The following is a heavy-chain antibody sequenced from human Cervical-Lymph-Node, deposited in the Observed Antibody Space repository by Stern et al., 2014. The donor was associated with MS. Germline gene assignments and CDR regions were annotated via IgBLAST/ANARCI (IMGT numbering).Heavy chain of an antibody. D-gene: IGHD4-17*01. CDR3: AKDWEYDGDIGWYSDV. Sequence: QVQLVESGGGVVQPGRSLRVSCAASGFDFSHYGMNWVRQAPGKGLEWVAFLSYDVSTNYYADSVKGRFTISRDNSNDMVYLQMDSLRTEDTAVYYCAKDWEYDGDIGWYSDVWGRGTLVTVSS. CDR2: LSYDVSTN. CDR1: GFDFSHYG. V-gene: IGHV3-30*18. J-gene: IGHJ2*01.